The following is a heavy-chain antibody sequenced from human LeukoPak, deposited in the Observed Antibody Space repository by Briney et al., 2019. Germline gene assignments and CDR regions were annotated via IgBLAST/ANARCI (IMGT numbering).Heavy chain of an antibody. J-gene: IGHJ4*02. CDR2: ISAYNGNT. D-gene: IGHD3-9*01. Sequence: ASVTVSFKASGCTFTSYGISWVRQAPGQGLEGMGWISAYNGNTNYAQKLQGRVTITTDTSTSTAYMELRSVRSDDTAVYYCARDEAVGTVRYFDYWGQGTLVTVSS. CDR1: GCTFTSYG. V-gene: IGHV1-18*01. CDR3: ARDEAVGTVRYFDY.